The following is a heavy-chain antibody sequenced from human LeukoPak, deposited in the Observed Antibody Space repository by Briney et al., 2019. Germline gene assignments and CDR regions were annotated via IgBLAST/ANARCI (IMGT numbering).Heavy chain of an antibody. J-gene: IGHJ4*02. V-gene: IGHV3-33*05. CDR1: GFTFSRYG. Sequence: GGSLRLSCGASGFTFSRYGMHWVRQAPGKGLEWVAVISYDGSNKYYADSVKGRFTISRDNSKNTLYLQMNSLRAEDTAVYYCARDGSGSYYLAAYPLDYWGQGTLVTVSS. CDR2: ISYDGSNK. D-gene: IGHD1-26*01. CDR3: ARDGSGSYYLAAYPLDY.